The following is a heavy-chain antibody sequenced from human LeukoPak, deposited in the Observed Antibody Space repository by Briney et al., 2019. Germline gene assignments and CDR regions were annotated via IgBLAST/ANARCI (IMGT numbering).Heavy chain of an antibody. CDR2: TYYDGST. CDR1: GGSISIANYF. CDR3: ARHSSGRPVDY. J-gene: IGHJ4*02. Sequence: PSETLSLTCTVSGGSISIANYFWGWIRQPPGKGLEWIGSTYYDGSTYYNPSLKSRVTISRDTSKDQFSLRLSSVTAADTAVYYCARHSSGRPVDYWGQGTLVTVSS. D-gene: IGHD3-3*01. V-gene: IGHV4-39*07.